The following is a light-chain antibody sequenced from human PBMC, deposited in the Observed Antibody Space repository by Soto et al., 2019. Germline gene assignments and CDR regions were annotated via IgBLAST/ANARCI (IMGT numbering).Light chain of an antibody. CDR1: SRDVGAYNY. CDR2: DVN. J-gene: IGLJ2*01. V-gene: IGLV2-11*01. Sequence: QSALTQPRSVFGSPGQSVTISCTGTSRDVGAYNYVSWYQHHPGKAPKLMIYDVNKVSSGVPDRFSGSKSANTASLTISGLQAEDEADYYCCSYAGSYTVVFGGGTKLTVL. CDR3: CSYAGSYTVV.